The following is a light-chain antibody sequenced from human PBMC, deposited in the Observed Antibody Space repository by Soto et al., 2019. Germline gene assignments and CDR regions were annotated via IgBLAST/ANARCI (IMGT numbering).Light chain of an antibody. J-gene: IGKJ1*01. CDR2: DAS. CDR3: QKQNRYSWT. CDR1: QSISSW. V-gene: IGKV1-5*01. Sequence: DIQMTQSPSTLSASVGDRVTITCRASQSISSWLAWYQQKPGKAPKLLSYDASSLENGVPSRLSGSGSGTTFTITIISLQHDDFQTCYSQKQNRYSWTFGTGTKVEIK.